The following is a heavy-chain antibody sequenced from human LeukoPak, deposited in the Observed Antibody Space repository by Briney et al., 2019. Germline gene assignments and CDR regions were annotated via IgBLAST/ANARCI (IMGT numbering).Heavy chain of an antibody. CDR1: GYTFTGYY. CDR3: ATWRGAQNAFDI. Sequence: ASVKVSCKASGYTFTGYYMHWVRQAPGQGLEWMGWINPNSGGTNYAQKFQGRVTMTRDTSISTAYMELSRLRSDDTAVYYCATWRGAQNAFDIWGQGTMVTVSS. CDR2: INPNSGGT. J-gene: IGHJ3*02. D-gene: IGHD1-1*01. V-gene: IGHV1-2*02.